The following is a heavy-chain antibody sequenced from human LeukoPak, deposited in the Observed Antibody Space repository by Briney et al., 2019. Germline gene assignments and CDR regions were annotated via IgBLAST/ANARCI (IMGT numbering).Heavy chain of an antibody. J-gene: IGHJ3*02. CDR3: AKDIGHGSGSYLVPYAFDI. CDR2: ISWNSGSI. D-gene: IGHD3-10*01. CDR1: GFTFDDYA. Sequence: QAGGSLRLSCAASGFTFDDYAMHWVRQAPGKGLEWVSGISWNSGSIGYADSVKGRFTISRDNAKNSLYLQMNSLSAEDTALYYCAKDIGHGSGSYLVPYAFDIWGQGTMVTVSS. V-gene: IGHV3-9*01.